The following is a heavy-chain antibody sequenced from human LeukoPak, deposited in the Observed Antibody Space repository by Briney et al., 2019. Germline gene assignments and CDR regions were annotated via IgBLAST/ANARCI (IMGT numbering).Heavy chain of an antibody. Sequence: PGGSLKLSCAASGFTVSSNYMSWVRQAPGKGLEWVSVIYSGGSTYYADSVKGRFTISRDNSKNTLYLQMNSLRAEDTAVYYCARGPGSDAFDIWGQGTMVTVSS. J-gene: IGHJ3*02. CDR1: GFTVSSNY. CDR2: IYSGGST. CDR3: ARGPGSDAFDI. V-gene: IGHV3-53*01. D-gene: IGHD1-14*01.